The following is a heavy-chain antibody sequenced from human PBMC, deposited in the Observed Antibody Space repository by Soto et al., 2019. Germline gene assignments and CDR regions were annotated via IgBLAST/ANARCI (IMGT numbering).Heavy chain of an antibody. V-gene: IGHV3-23*01. CDR3: AKVGVTSHAQTPVDC. CDR2: ISGGDGST. J-gene: IGHJ4*02. Sequence: EVQLLESGGGLVQPGGSLRLSCAASGFTFSSYAMSWVRQAPGKGLEWVSTISGGDGSTYYADSVKGRFTISRDNSKNTMYLQTNSLKADDTAVYYCAKVGVTSHAQTPVDCWGQGPLVTVSP. CDR1: GFTFSSYA.